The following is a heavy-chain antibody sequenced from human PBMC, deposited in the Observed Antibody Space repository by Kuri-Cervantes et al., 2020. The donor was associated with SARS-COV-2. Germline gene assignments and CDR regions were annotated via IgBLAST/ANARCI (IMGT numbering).Heavy chain of an antibody. CDR3: ARDGGLHEGYSYGYIDY. CDR1: SGSISSHY. V-gene: IGHV4-59*11. Sequence: GSLRLSCNVSSGSISSHYWSWIRQPPGKGLEWIGYMSDSGSTYYSPSLKSRVTISVDTSKNQFSLQLTSVTAADTAVYYCARDGGLHEGYSYGYIDYWGQGTLVTVSS. J-gene: IGHJ4*02. CDR2: MSDSGST. D-gene: IGHD5-18*01.